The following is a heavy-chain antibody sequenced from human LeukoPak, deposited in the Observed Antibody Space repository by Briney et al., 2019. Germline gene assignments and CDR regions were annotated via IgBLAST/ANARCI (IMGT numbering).Heavy chain of an antibody. V-gene: IGHV4-4*02. CDR2: IYHSGST. CDR1: GGSISSSNW. CDR3: ARDPKDIVVVGAFDI. J-gene: IGHJ3*02. D-gene: IGHD2-2*01. Sequence: SETLSLTCAVSGGSISSSNWWSWVRQPPGKGLEWIGEIYHSGSTNYNPSLKSRVTISVDKSKNQFSLKLSSVTAADTAVYYCARDPKDIVVVGAFDIWGQGTMVTVSS.